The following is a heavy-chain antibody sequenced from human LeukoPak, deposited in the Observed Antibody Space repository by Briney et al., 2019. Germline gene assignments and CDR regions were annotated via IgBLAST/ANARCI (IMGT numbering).Heavy chain of an antibody. CDR3: ARAGPTYYYDSSGYYRGIWFDP. CDR2: IYYSGST. D-gene: IGHD3-22*01. Sequence: PSETLSLTCAVSGGSISSGGYYWSWIRQPPGKGLEWIGYIYYSGSTNYNPSLKSRVTISVDTSKNQFSLKLSSVTAADTAVYYCARAGPTYYYDSSGYYRGIWFDPWGQGTLVTVSS. V-gene: IGHV4-61*08. CDR1: GGSISSGGYY. J-gene: IGHJ5*02.